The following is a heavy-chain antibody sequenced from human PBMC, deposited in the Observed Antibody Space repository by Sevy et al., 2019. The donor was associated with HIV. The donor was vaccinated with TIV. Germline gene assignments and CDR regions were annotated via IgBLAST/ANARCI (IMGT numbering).Heavy chain of an antibody. Sequence: ASVKVSCKASGYTFTSYDINWVRQATGQGLEWMGWMNPNSGNTGYAQKFQGRVTITRNTSISTAYMELSSLRSEDTAVYYCARAEGGYYYDSSGYYLPAFDIWGQGTMVTVSS. D-gene: IGHD3-22*01. J-gene: IGHJ3*02. CDR3: ARAEGGYYYDSSGYYLPAFDI. CDR1: GYTFTSYD. CDR2: MNPNSGNT. V-gene: IGHV1-8*03.